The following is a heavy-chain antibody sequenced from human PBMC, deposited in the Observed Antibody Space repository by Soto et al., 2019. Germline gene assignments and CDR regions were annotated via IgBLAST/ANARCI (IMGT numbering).Heavy chain of an antibody. CDR3: TRGDFWSGYRPDYYGMDV. D-gene: IGHD3-3*01. Sequence: ASEKVSCKTSGYTFTSYAIHWVRQATGQTLEWMGWINAGNGNTKYSQKFEGRVTITRAKSASTAYMEVSSLTSEDTAVYYCTRGDFWSGYRPDYYGMDVWGQGTTVTVSS. V-gene: IGHV1-3*01. CDR1: GYTFTSYA. CDR2: INAGNGNT. J-gene: IGHJ6*02.